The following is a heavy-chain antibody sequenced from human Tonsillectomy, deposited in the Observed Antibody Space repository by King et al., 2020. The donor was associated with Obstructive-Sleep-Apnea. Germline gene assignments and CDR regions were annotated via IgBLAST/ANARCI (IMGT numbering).Heavy chain of an antibody. CDR1: GFTFGSFA. J-gene: IGHJ5*02. V-gene: IGHV3-23*04. D-gene: IGHD3-22*01. CDR2: ISGSGGST. Sequence: VQLVESGGGLIQPGGSLRLSCAASGFTFGSFAMSWVRQAPGKGLEWVSGISGSGGSTYYADAVKGRFTISRDNSKNTLYLQMSSLRAEDTAVYYCAKVFFSWLLLVPRPDHGGKGTLVTV. CDR3: AKVFFSWLLLVPRPDH.